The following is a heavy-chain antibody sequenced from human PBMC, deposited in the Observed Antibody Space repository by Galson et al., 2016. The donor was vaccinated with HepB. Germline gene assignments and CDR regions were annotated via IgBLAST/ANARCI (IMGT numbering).Heavy chain of an antibody. CDR1: GYTLTNLS. Sequence: SVKVSCKASGYTLTNLSMHWVRQAPGQGLEWMGIINPSGGSRTYAQKFQGRVTMTRDTSTSTVYMELSSLRSEDTAVYYCARGGYGDYLDYWGKGTTVTVSS. V-gene: IGHV1-46*01. D-gene: IGHD4-17*01. CDR3: ARGGYGDYLDY. J-gene: IGHJ6*04. CDR2: INPSGGSR.